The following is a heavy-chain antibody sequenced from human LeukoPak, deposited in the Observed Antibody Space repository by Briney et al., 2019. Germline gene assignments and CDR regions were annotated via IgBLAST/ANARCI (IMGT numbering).Heavy chain of an antibody. D-gene: IGHD3-3*01. CDR1: GFILSGYF. J-gene: IGHJ4*02. V-gene: IGHV3-7*01. CDR2: IKHDGSEE. CDR3: ATDRGWRTSGYYLYYFES. Sequence: GGSLRLSCAASGFILSGYFMSWVRQAPGKGLEWVASIKHDGSEEYYVDSVRGPFTISRDNTKSSLYLQMSSLRAEDTAVYYCATDRGWRTSGYYLYYFESWGQGTLVTVSS.